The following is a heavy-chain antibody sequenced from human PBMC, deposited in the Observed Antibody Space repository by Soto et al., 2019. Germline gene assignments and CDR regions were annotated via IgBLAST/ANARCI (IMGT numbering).Heavy chain of an antibody. CDR2: ISDSGDTT. Sequence: EVQLLESGGGLVQPGGSLRLSCEASAFTISRYAMSWVRQAPGKGLEWVSAISDSGDTTHYADSVKGRFTISRDTSKSTLYLQMNTLRAEDRAVYYCAKDKPGTTSFDDWGQGTLVIVSS. D-gene: IGHD1-1*01. J-gene: IGHJ4*02. V-gene: IGHV3-23*01. CDR1: AFTISRYA. CDR3: AKDKPGTTSFDD.